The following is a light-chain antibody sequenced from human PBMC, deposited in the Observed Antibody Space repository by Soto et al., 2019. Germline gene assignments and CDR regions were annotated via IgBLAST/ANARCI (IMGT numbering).Light chain of an antibody. J-gene: IGKJ5*01. V-gene: IGKV3-15*01. CDR2: GAS. CDR1: QSVSIN. CDR3: QQYNNWPIT. Sequence: EIVMTQSPATLYVSPGERATLSCRASQSVSINLAWYQKRPGQAPRLVIYGASTRATGFPARFSGSGSGTEFTLTISSLQSEDFAVYYCQQYNNWPITFGQGTRLEIK.